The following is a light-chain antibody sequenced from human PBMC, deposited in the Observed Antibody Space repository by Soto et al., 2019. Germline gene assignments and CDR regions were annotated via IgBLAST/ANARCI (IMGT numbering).Light chain of an antibody. CDR1: SSDVGAYNY. J-gene: IGLJ1*01. Sequence: PSPVSGTAGQSIAVLYHRNSSDVGAYNYVPWYQHHPGKAPKLMVYDVSNRPSGVSNRFYGSKSGNTACLTISGLQAEDEADYYCSSYTSSSSYVFGTGTKVTVL. V-gene: IGLV2-14*03. CDR2: DVS. CDR3: SSYTSSSSYV.